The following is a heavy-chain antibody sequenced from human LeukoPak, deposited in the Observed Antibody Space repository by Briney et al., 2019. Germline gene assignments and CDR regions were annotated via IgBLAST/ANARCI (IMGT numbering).Heavy chain of an antibody. CDR3: ARDSAVRGVIFDF. Sequence: GGSLRLSCAASGLTFSSFEMNWVRQAPGKGLEWVSYISSSGTTISYADSVKGRFTISRDNAKNSLYLQMNSLRPEDTAVYYCARDSAVRGVIFDFWGQGTLVTVSS. J-gene: IGHJ5*01. CDR2: ISSSGTTI. CDR1: GLTFSSFE. D-gene: IGHD3-10*01. V-gene: IGHV3-48*03.